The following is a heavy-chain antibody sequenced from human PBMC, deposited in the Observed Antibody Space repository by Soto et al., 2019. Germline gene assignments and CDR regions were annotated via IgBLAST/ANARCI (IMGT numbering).Heavy chain of an antibody. D-gene: IGHD5-12*01. CDR1: GFTFSSYW. J-gene: IGHJ5*02. Sequence: PGGSLSLSCAASGFTFSSYWMSWVRQAPGKGLEWVANIKQDGSEKYYVDSVKGRFTISRDNAKNSLYLQMNSLRAEDTAVYYCARELRTRVAKAGWFDPWGQGTLVTVSS. V-gene: IGHV3-7*01. CDR2: IKQDGSEK. CDR3: ARELRTRVAKAGWFDP.